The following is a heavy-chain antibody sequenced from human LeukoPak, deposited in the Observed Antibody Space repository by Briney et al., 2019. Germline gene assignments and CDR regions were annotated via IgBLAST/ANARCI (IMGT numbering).Heavy chain of an antibody. J-gene: IGHJ4*02. Sequence: GGSLRLSCAASGFTFDDYGMSWVRQAPGKGLEWVSGISGSGGRTYYADSVKGRFTISRDNSKNTVYLQMNSLSAEDAAVYYCVKDDGWVQYANWGQGTLVTVSS. CDR1: GFTFDDYG. CDR2: ISGSGGRT. CDR3: VKDDGWVQYAN. D-gene: IGHD5-24*01. V-gene: IGHV3-23*01.